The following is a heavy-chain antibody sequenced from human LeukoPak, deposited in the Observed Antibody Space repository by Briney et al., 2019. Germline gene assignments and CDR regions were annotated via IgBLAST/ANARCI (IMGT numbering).Heavy chain of an antibody. V-gene: IGHV4-59*01. Sequence: SETLSLTCTVSGGSISSYYLSWIRQPPGKGLEWIGYIYYSGSTNYNPSLKSRVTISVDTSKNQFSLKLSSVTAADTAVYYCARGVAVTTFDYWGQGTLVTVSS. D-gene: IGHD4-17*01. CDR3: ARGVAVTTFDY. CDR2: IYYSGST. CDR1: GGSISSYY. J-gene: IGHJ4*02.